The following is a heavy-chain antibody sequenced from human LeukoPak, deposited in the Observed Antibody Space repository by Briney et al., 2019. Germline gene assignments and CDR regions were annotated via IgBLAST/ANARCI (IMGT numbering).Heavy chain of an antibody. CDR1: GFSFTSYW. CDR2: IYPGDSDT. Sequence: GESLKISCKGSGFSFTSYWIGWVRQMPGKGLEWMGIIYPGDSDTRCSPSFQGQVIISADKSIRTAYLQWSSLKASDTAMYYCVREGALASMGGPYNWFDPWGPGTLVTVSS. D-gene: IGHD2-2*01. CDR3: VREGALASMGGPYNWFDP. V-gene: IGHV5-51*01. J-gene: IGHJ5*02.